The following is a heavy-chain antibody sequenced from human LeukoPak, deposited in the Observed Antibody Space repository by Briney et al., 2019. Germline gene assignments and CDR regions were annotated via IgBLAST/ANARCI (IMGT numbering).Heavy chain of an antibody. J-gene: IGHJ4*02. Sequence: ASVKVSCKASGYTFTGYYMHWVRQAPGQGLEWMGWINPNSGGTNYAQKFQGRVTMTRDTSISTAYMELRRLRSDDTAVYYCAGVYYDSSGYSAPFDYWGQGTLVTVSS. CDR1: GYTFTGYY. CDR2: INPNSGGT. CDR3: AGVYYDSSGYSAPFDY. D-gene: IGHD3-22*01. V-gene: IGHV1-2*02.